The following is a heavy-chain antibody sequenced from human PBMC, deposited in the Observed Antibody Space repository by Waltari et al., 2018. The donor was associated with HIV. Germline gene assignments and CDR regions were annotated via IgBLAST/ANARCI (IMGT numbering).Heavy chain of an antibody. D-gene: IGHD1-26*01. CDR1: GLSLSIPGVG. CDR2: IYWNDGR. J-gene: IGHJ3*02. Sequence: QITLKEYDPTLVIPKHTLTLTCTFSGLSLSIPGVGVGWIRQPPGKALEWLAVIYWNDGRRYSPSLRNRLIITKDTSKNQVVLTMTDMDPVDTATYFCAHIHGYYYNAEVGAFDTWGQGTMVTVSS. CDR3: AHIHGYYYNAEVGAFDT. V-gene: IGHV2-5*01.